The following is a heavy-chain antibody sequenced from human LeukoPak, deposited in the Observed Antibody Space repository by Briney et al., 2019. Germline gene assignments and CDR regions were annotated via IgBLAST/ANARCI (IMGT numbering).Heavy chain of an antibody. CDR3: ARKGYGDYHHDY. CDR2: INSDGSST. D-gene: IGHD4-17*01. Sequence: GGSLRHSCAASGFTFSSYWMHWVRQAPGKGLVWVSRINSDGSSTSYADSVKGRFTISRDNAKNTLYLQMNSLRAEDTAVYYCARKGYGDYHHDYWGQGTLVTVSS. J-gene: IGHJ4*02. V-gene: IGHV3-74*01. CDR1: GFTFSSYW.